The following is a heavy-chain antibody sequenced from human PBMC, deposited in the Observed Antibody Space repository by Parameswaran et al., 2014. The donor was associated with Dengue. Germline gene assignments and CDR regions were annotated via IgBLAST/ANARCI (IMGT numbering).Heavy chain of an antibody. Sequence: VRQMPGKGLEWVSVIYSGGSTYYADSVKGRFTISRDNSKNTLYLQMNSLRAEDTAVYYCARYCSSTSYPYYYYGMDVWGQGTTVTVSS. CDR2: IYSGGST. D-gene: IGHD2-2*01. J-gene: IGHJ6*02. V-gene: IGHV3-53*01. CDR3: ARYCSSTSYPYYYYGMDV.